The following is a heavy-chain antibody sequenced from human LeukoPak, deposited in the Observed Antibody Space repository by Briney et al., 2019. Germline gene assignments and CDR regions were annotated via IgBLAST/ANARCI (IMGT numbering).Heavy chain of an antibody. CDR3: AKDTAPDSGYSSSWRHGNAFDI. CDR2: ISWNSGSI. CDR1: GFTFDDYA. Sequence: GGSLRLSCAASGFTFDDYAMHWVRQAPGKGLEWVSGISWNSGSIGYADSVKGRFTISRDNAKNSLCLQMNSLRAEDTALYYCAKDTAPDSGYSSSWRHGNAFDIWGQGTMVTVSS. D-gene: IGHD6-13*01. V-gene: IGHV3-9*01. J-gene: IGHJ3*02.